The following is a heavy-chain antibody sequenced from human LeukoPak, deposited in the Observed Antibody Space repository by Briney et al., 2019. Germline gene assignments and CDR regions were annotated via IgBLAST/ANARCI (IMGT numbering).Heavy chain of an antibody. V-gene: IGHV3-7*04. CDR2: IKQDGSEK. J-gene: IGHJ4*02. Sequence: AGGSLRLSCAASGFTFSSYWMSWVRQAPGKGLEWVANIKQDGSEKYYVDSVKGRFTTSRDNAKNSLYLQMNSLRAEDTAVYYCARDCGGDCYFAMDYWGQGTLVTVSS. CDR1: GFTFSSYW. CDR3: ARDCGGDCYFAMDY. D-gene: IGHD2-21*02.